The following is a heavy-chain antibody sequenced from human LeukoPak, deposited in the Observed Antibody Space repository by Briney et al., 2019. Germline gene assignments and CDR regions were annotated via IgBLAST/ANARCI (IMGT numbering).Heavy chain of an antibody. D-gene: IGHD3-10*01. Sequence: SETLSLTCMVSGGSISSGNWWSWVRQPPGKGLEWFGEIHHTGNTNYNPSLKSRVTISIDKSKNQFSLQLSSLTAADTAVYYCARNGHYSLDYWGQGILVTVPS. J-gene: IGHJ4*02. CDR2: IHHTGNT. V-gene: IGHV4/OR15-8*02. CDR1: GGSISSGNW. CDR3: ARNGHYSLDY.